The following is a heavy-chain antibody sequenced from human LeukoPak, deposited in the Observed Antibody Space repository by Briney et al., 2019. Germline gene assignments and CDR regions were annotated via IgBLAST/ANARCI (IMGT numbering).Heavy chain of an antibody. CDR2: IYYSGST. Sequence: PSETLSLTCTVSGGSISSSSYYWGWLRQPPGKGLEWIGSIYYSGSTYYNPSLKSRVTISVDTSKNQFSLKLSSVTAADTAVYYCARGLYRGAAAIDYWGQGTLVTVSS. CDR3: ARGLYRGAAAIDY. D-gene: IGHD2-2*01. CDR1: GGSISSSSYY. V-gene: IGHV4-39*07. J-gene: IGHJ4*02.